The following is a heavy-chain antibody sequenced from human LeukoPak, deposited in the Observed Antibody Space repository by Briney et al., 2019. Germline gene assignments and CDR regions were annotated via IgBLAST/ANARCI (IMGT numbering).Heavy chain of an antibody. Sequence: PGGSLRLSCAASGFTFSSYGMSWVRQAPGKGLEWVSAISGSGGGTYYADSVKGRFTISRDNSKNTLYLQMNSLRAEDTAVYYCAKDGSAVAHWFDYWGQGTLVTVSS. J-gene: IGHJ5*01. D-gene: IGHD6-19*01. CDR2: ISGSGGGT. CDR1: GFTFSSYG. V-gene: IGHV3-23*01. CDR3: AKDGSAVAHWFDY.